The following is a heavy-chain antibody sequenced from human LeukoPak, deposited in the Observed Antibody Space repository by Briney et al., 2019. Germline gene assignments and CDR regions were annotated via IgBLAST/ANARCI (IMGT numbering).Heavy chain of an antibody. V-gene: IGHV1-18*04. D-gene: IGHD6-13*01. Sequence: ASVKVSCKASGYTFTGYYMHWVRQAPGQGLEWMGWISAYNGNTNYAQKLQGRVTMTTDTSTSTAYMELRSLRSDDTAVYYCARFQWYSSSWHFDYWGQGTLVTVSS. CDR3: ARFQWYSSSWHFDY. J-gene: IGHJ4*02. CDR1: GYTFTGYY. CDR2: ISAYNGNT.